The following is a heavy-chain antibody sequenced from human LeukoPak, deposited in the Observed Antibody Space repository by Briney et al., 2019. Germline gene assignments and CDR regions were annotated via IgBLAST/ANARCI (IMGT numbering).Heavy chain of an antibody. D-gene: IGHD6-6*01. Sequence: GGSLRLSCAASGFTFDNYVMTWVRQSAGKGLEGVSGISGSGSITYYADSVKGRFSLSRDNSKNTLYLQMNSLRAEDTAVYYCAKGRYYTSSPDAFDIWGQGTMVTVSS. CDR1: GFTFDNYV. CDR3: AKGRYYTSSPDAFDI. J-gene: IGHJ3*02. V-gene: IGHV3-23*01. CDR2: ISGSGSIT.